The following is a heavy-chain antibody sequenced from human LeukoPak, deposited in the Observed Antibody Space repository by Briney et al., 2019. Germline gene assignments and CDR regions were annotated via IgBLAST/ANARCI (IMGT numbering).Heavy chain of an antibody. J-gene: IGHJ4*02. Sequence: PSETLSLTCTVSGGSINTYYWSWIRKPPGEGLEWIGYIYYDGSTNYNPSLKSRVTISVDTSKNQLSLKLSSVTAAGTAVYYCAMGLPYANPQPAYWGQGTLVTVSS. CDR1: GGSINTYY. CDR2: IYYDGST. CDR3: AMGLPYANPQPAY. D-gene: IGHD1-14*01. V-gene: IGHV4-59*01.